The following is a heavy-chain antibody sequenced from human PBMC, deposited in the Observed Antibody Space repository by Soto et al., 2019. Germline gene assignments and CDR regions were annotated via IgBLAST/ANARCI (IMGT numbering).Heavy chain of an antibody. CDR1: GGSFSGYY. Sequence: SETLSLTCAVYGGSFSGYYWSWIRQPPGKGLEWIGEINHSGSTNYNPSLKSRVTISVDTSKNQFSLKLSSVTAADTAVYYCARRNLAAADPFDYWGQGTLVTVSS. CDR2: INHSGST. J-gene: IGHJ4*02. CDR3: ARRNLAAADPFDY. V-gene: IGHV4-34*01. D-gene: IGHD6-13*01.